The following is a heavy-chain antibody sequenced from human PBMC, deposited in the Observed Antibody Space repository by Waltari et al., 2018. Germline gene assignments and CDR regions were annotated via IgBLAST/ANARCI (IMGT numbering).Heavy chain of an antibody. CDR1: GFSLTTRAMS. CDR2: IDWDDDK. V-gene: IGHV2-70*17. J-gene: IGHJ4*02. Sequence: QVTLRESGPALVRPTQTLTLTCTFSGFSLTTRAMSVSWIRQSPGKALEWLARIDWDDDKFFSPSLKTRLTISKDTSKNQVVLTMINMGPVDTATYYCVRMGQGLHYFDFWGQGTLVTVSS. CDR3: VRMGQGLHYFDF. D-gene: IGHD2-15*01.